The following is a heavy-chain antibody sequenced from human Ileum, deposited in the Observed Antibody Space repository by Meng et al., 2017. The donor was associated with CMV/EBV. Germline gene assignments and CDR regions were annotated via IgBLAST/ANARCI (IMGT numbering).Heavy chain of an antibody. Sequence: EVQLVESGGGLVQPGGSLRLSCAAPRSIFGGYWMHWVRQAPGKGLVWVSHIHTDGSSTSYADSVKGRFTISRDNVNNVLYLQMNSLRAEDTAVYYCARGARWGAGFDYWGQGTLVTVSS. V-gene: IGHV3-74*02. D-gene: IGHD1-26*01. J-gene: IGHJ4*02. CDR3: ARGARWGAGFDY. CDR1: RSIFGGYW. CDR2: IHTDGSST.